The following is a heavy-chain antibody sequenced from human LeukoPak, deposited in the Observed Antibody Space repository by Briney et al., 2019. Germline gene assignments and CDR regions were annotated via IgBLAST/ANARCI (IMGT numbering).Heavy chain of an antibody. V-gene: IGHV4-59*12. CDR2: IYYSGST. Sequence: RPSETLSLTCTVSGGSISSYYWSWIRQPPGKGLEWIGYIYYSGSTNYNPSLKSRVTISVDTSKNQFSLKLSSVTAADTAVYYCAGQWLVRRAFDYWGQGTLVTVSS. D-gene: IGHD6-19*01. J-gene: IGHJ4*02. CDR3: AGQWLVRRAFDY. CDR1: GGSISSYY.